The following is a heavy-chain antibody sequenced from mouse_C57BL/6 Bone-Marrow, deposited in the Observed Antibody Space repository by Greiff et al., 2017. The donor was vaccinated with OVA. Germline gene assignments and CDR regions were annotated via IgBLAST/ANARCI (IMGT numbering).Heavy chain of an antibody. Sequence: QVQLQQSGAELVRPGASVTLSCKASGYTFTDYEMHWVKQTPVHGLEWIGAIDPETGGTAYYQKFKGKAILTADKSSSTAYMELRSLTSEDSAVYYCTRGGIYYDYDVGDFDYWGQGTTLTVSS. D-gene: IGHD2-4*01. CDR1: GYTFTDYE. V-gene: IGHV1-15*01. CDR3: TRGGIYYDYDVGDFDY. CDR2: IDPETGGT. J-gene: IGHJ2*01.